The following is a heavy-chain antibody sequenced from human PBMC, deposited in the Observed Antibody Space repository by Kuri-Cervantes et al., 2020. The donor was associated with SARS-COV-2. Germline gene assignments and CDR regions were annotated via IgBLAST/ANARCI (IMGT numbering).Heavy chain of an antibody. J-gene: IGHJ6*03. CDR2: ISSSSSYI. CDR1: RFMFSCDR. V-gene: IGHV3-21*01. D-gene: IGHD2-2*01. CDR3: ARDLGYCSSTSCYEGHYMDV. Sequence: GESLKISCAASRFMFSCDRMNWVRQAPGKGLEWVSSISSSSSYIYYADSVKGRFTISRDNAKNSLYLQMNSLRAEDTAVYYCARDLGYCSSTSCYEGHYMDVWGKGTTVTVSS.